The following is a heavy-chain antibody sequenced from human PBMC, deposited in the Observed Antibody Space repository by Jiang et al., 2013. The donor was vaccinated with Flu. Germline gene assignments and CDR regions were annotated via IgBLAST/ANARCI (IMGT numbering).Heavy chain of an antibody. CDR2: HPIFGIA. D-gene: IGHD3-3*01. CDR1: GTSAAML. CDR3: ARGLRFLEWQLSTVAGDAFDI. V-gene: IGHV1-69*01. J-gene: IGHJ3*02. Sequence: GTSAAMLSAGCDRPLDKGLSGWRDHPIFGIANYAQKFQGRVTITADESTSTAYMELSSLRSEDTAVYYCARGLRFLEWQLSTVAGDAFDIWGQGTMVTVSS.